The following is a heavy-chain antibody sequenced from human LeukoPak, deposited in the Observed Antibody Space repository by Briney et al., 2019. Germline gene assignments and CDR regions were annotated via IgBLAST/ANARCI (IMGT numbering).Heavy chain of an antibody. CDR3: ARDPEYCSSTSCQNWFDP. CDR2: IIPILGIA. D-gene: IGHD2-2*01. Sequence: ASVKVSCKASGGTFSSYAISWVRQAPGQGLEWMGRIIPILGIANYAQKFQGRVTITADKSTSTAYMELSSLRSDDTAVYYCARDPEYCSSTSCQNWFDPWGQGTLVTVSS. J-gene: IGHJ5*02. CDR1: GGTFSSYA. V-gene: IGHV1-69*04.